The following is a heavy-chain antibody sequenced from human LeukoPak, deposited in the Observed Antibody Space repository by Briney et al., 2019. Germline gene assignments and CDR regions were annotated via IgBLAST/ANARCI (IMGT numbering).Heavy chain of an antibody. CDR1: GFTFSSYA. CDR3: ARDQPVDYDFWSGPYDY. Sequence: PGGSLRLSCAASGFTFSSYAMSWVRQAPGKGLEWVSATSGSGGSTYYADSVKGRFAISRDNAKNSLYLQMNSLRAEDTAVYYCARDQPVDYDFWSGPYDYWGQGTLVTVSS. CDR2: TSGSGGST. V-gene: IGHV3-23*01. J-gene: IGHJ4*02. D-gene: IGHD3-3*01.